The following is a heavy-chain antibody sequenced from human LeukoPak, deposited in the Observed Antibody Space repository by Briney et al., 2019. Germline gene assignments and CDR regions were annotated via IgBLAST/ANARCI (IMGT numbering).Heavy chain of an antibody. CDR2: INSGGTVT. J-gene: IGHJ4*02. Sequence: PGGSLRLSCAASGFTFSDFWMHWVRRAPGKGLVWVSRINSGGTVTNYADSVKGRLTISRDNAKNTLYLQMNSLRVEDTAVYYCARDGKGAVTYTFDYWGQGALVTVSS. CDR3: ARDGKGAVTYTFDY. V-gene: IGHV3-74*01. D-gene: IGHD4-17*01. CDR1: GFTFSDFW.